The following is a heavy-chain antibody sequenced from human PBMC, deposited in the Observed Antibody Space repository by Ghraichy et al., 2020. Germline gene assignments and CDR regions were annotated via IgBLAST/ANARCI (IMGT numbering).Heavy chain of an antibody. Sequence: SVKVSCKASGGTFSSYTITWVRQAPGQGLEWMGRIIPIPDIANYAQKFQGRVTITADKSTSTAYMDLSSLTSEDTAVYYCARGNSDYYSGVDLSFDPWGQGTLVTVSS. CDR3: ARGNSDYYSGVDLSFDP. D-gene: IGHD3-22*01. J-gene: IGHJ5*02. CDR1: GGTFSSYT. V-gene: IGHV1-69*02. CDR2: IIPIPDIA.